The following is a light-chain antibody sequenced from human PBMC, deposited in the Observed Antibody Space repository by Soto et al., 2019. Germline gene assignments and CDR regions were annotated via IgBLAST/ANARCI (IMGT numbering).Light chain of an antibody. CDR2: YAS. Sequence: IVMTQSPASLPVSPGERVTFSCRASQSVGANLAWYRHKPGQAPRLLISYASSGATGVPGRFSGSGYGTEFTLTINSLQAEDFAIYYCQQFHTWPVTFXGGTKVDIK. CDR3: QQFHTWPVT. J-gene: IGKJ4*01. CDR1: QSVGAN. V-gene: IGKV3-15*01.